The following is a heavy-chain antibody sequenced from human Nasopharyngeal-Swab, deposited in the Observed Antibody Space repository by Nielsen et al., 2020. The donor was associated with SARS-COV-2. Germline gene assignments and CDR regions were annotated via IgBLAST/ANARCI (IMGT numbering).Heavy chain of an antibody. D-gene: IGHD4-17*01. CDR1: GFTFSSYA. CDR2: ISGSGGST. CDR3: AKLHHYYGESDY. Sequence: GESLKISCAASGFTFSSYAMRLVRQAPGKGLEWVSAISGSGGSTYYADSVKGRFTISRYNSKNTLYLQMNSLRAEDTAVYYCAKLHHYYGESDYWGQGTLVTVSS. J-gene: IGHJ4*02. V-gene: IGHV3-23*01.